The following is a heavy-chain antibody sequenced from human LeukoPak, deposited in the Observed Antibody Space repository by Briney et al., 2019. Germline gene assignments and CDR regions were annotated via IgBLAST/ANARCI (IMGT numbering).Heavy chain of an antibody. CDR1: GYSISSGYY. CDR2: IYHSGST. CDR3: ARGRYSGSFDDAFDI. J-gene: IGHJ3*02. Sequence: SETLSLTCTVSGYSISSGYYWGWIRQPPGKGLEWIGSIYHSGSTCYNPSLKSRVTISVDTSKNQFSLKLSSVTAADTAVYYCARGRYSGSFDDAFDIWGQGTMVTVSS. D-gene: IGHD1-26*01. V-gene: IGHV4-38-2*02.